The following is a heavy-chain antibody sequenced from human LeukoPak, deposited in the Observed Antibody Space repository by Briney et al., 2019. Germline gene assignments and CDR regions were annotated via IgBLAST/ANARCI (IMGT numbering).Heavy chain of an antibody. D-gene: IGHD3-3*01. CDR2: ISTSGNT. CDR3: ARDSRYYDFWSGYLDY. Sequence: SSETLSLTCSVSSGFISNYYWSWIRLPAGKGLEWIGRISTSGNTNYSPSLKSRVTMSVDTSKNQFFLNLRSVTAADTAVYYCARDSRYYDFWSGYLDYWGQGALVTVSS. CDR1: SGFISNYY. J-gene: IGHJ4*02. V-gene: IGHV4-4*07.